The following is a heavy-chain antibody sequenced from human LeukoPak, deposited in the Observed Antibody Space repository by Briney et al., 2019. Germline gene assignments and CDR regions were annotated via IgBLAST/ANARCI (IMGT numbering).Heavy chain of an antibody. CDR1: GGSIINSGYY. D-gene: IGHD6-6*01. J-gene: IGHJ6*03. V-gene: IGHV4-39*01. CDR3: ARGGIAARPYPRRVSYMDV. CDR2: VYYSGNT. Sequence: SETLSLTCTVSGGSIINSGYYWGWIRQPPGKGLEWIGSVYYSGNTYYNPSLKSRVTISVDTSKNQFSLKLSSVTAADTAVYYCARGGIAARPYPRRVSYMDVWGKGTTVTVSS.